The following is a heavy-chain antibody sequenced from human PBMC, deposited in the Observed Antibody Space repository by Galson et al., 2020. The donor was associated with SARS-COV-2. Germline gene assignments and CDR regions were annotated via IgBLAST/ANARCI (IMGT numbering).Heavy chain of an antibody. CDR1: LDSITSGGYY. CDR2: INYRVST. V-gene: IGHV4-31*03. D-gene: IGHD3-3*01. J-gene: IGHJ4*02. Sequence: QTPSLSSILPLDSITSGGYYSSWVRQHPGKGMAWNGYINYRVSTYYHPSLKSRLTIPVDTSKNQFSLKRSSVTAADTAVYYCAKDARTICGLFKDFGFWGQGTLVTVS. CDR3: AKDARTICGLFKDFGF.